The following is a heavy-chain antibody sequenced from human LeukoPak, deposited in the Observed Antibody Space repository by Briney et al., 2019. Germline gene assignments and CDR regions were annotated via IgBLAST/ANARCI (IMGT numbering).Heavy chain of an antibody. Sequence: SVKVSCKASGGTFSSCAISWVRQAPGQGLEWMGGIIPIFGTANYAQKFQGRVTITADESTSTAYMELSSLRSEDTAVFYCAGSLKFITMIPHYWGQGTLVTVSS. D-gene: IGHD3-22*01. CDR3: AGSLKFITMIPHY. CDR2: IIPIFGTA. CDR1: GGTFSSCA. J-gene: IGHJ4*02. V-gene: IGHV1-69*13.